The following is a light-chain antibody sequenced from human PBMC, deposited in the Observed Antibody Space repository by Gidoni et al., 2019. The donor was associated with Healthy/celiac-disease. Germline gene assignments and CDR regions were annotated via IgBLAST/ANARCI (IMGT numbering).Light chain of an antibody. J-gene: IGKJ4*01. V-gene: IGKV4-1*01. CDR1: QSVLYSSNNKNY. Sequence: DLVMTQSPDSLAGSPGERATINCKSSQSVLYSSNNKNYLAWYQQKPGQPPKLLIYWASTRESGVPDRFSGSGSGTDFTLTISSLQAEDVAVYYCQQYYSTPLTFGGGTKVEIK. CDR2: WAS. CDR3: QQYYSTPLT.